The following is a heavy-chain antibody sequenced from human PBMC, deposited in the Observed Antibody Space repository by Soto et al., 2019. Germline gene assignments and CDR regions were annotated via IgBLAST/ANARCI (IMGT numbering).Heavy chain of an antibody. CDR1: GFPFSAFY. CDR2: ISSSGTSA. D-gene: IGHD6-19*01. CDR3: ARDRGAVTDQYFDY. J-gene: IGHJ4*02. V-gene: IGHV3-11*05. Sequence: QVQLEESGGGLVKPGGSLRLSCAASGFPFSAFYMSWIRQTPGKGLEYISYISSSGTSANYADSVKGRFTISRDNAKNSLYLQMNSLRAEDTAVYYCARDRGAVTDQYFDYWGQGALVTVSS.